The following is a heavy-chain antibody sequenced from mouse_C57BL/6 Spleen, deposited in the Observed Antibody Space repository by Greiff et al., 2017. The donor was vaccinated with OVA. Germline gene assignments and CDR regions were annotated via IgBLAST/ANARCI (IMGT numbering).Heavy chain of an antibody. J-gene: IGHJ4*01. CDR2: ISSGSSTI. Sequence: EVKLVESGGGLVKPGGSLKLSCAASGFTFSDYGMHWVRQAPEKGLEWVAYISSGSSTIYYADTVKGRFTISRDNAKNTLFLQMTSLRSEDTAMYYCASDGCSSSYAMYYWGQGTSVTVSS. D-gene: IGHD1-1*01. CDR1: GFTFSDYG. CDR3: ASDGCSSSYAMYY. V-gene: IGHV5-17*01.